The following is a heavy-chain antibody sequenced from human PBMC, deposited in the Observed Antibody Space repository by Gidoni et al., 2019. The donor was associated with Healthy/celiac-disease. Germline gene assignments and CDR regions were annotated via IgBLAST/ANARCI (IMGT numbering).Heavy chain of an antibody. CDR3: ARPITMVRGRNGMDV. CDR1: GGSISSSSYY. J-gene: IGHJ6*02. V-gene: IGHV4-39*01. Sequence: QLQLQESGPGLVKPSETLSLTCTVSGGSISSSSYYWGWIRQPPGKGLGWIGSIYYSGSTYYNPSLKSRVTIAVDTSKNQFSLKLSSVTAADTAVYYCARPITMVRGRNGMDVWGQGTTVTVSS. CDR2: IYYSGST. D-gene: IGHD3-10*01.